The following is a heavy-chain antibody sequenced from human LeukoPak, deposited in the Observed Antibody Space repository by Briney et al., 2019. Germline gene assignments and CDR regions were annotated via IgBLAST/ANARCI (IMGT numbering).Heavy chain of an antibody. V-gene: IGHV4-59*01. CDR1: GGSISSYY. Sequence: SETLSLTCTVSGGSISSYYWSWIRQPPGKGLEWIGYIYYSGSTNYNPSLKSRVTISVDTFKNQFSLKLSSVTAADTAVYYCARTYSNYENYYGMDVWGQGTTVTVSS. J-gene: IGHJ6*02. CDR2: IYYSGST. CDR3: ARTYSNYENYYGMDV. D-gene: IGHD4-11*01.